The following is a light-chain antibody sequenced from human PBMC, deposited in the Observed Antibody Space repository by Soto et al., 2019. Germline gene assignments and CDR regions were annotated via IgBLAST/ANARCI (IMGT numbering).Light chain of an antibody. Sequence: QSVLTQPASVSGSPGQSITISCTGTSSDVGSHNLVSWYQQHPDRAPKLMIYEGSKRPSGVSNRLSGSKSGNTASLTISGLQAEDEADYFCCSYAGSSTYIFGSGTKVTVL. V-gene: IGLV2-23*01. J-gene: IGLJ1*01. CDR1: SSDVGSHNL. CDR2: EGS. CDR3: CSYAGSSTYI.